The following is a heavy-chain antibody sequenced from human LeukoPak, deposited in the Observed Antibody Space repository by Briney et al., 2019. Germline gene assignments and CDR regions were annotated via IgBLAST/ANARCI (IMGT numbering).Heavy chain of an antibody. CDR1: GFTSSSYA. D-gene: IGHD6-13*01. CDR2: SGTAGGT. V-gene: IGHV3-23*01. J-gene: IGHJ4*02. CDR3: AKGAMRQQLSD. Sequence: GGSLRLSCAASGFTSSSYAMSWVRQAPGKGLEWVSSSGTAGGTYYADSVKGRFTISRDNSENTLYLQMNSLRTEDTALYYCAKGAMRQQLSDWGQGTLVTVSS.